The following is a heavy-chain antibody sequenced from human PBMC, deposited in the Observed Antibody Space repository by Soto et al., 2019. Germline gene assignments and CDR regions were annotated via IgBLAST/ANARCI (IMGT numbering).Heavy chain of an antibody. D-gene: IGHD3-22*01. V-gene: IGHV3-23*01. CDR1: GFTFSSYA. CDR2: ISGSGGST. Sequence: EVQLLESGGGLVQPGGSLRLSCAASGFTFSSYAMSWVRQAPGKGLEWVSAISGSGGSTYYADSVKGRFTISRDNSKNTLYLQMNSLRAEDTAVYYCAKEKLDYDSSGYYHDYWGQGTLVTVSS. J-gene: IGHJ4*02. CDR3: AKEKLDYDSSGYYHDY.